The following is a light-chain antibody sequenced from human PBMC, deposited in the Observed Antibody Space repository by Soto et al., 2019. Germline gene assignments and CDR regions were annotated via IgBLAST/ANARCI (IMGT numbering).Light chain of an antibody. CDR2: EVD. J-gene: IGLJ2*01. V-gene: IGLV2-8*01. CDR1: SSGVGGYKY. CDR3: SSYADTSTLL. Sequence: QSALTQPPSASGSPGQSVTISCTGTSSGVGGYKYVSWYQHHPGKAPKFIIYEVDKRPSGVPDRFSGSKSGNTASLTVSGLQAEDEADYYCSSYADTSTLLFGGGTKVTVL.